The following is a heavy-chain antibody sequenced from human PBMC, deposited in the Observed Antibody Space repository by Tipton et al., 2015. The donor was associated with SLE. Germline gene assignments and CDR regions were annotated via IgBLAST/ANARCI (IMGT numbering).Heavy chain of an antibody. D-gene: IGHD2-8*01. CDR2: IWYDGSKK. CDR3: ARHDTNYGRNWFDP. V-gene: IGHV3-33*01. Sequence: SLRLSCAASGFTLSSFGMQWFGQAPGKGRGWGAVIWYDGSKKYYADSVKGRFTISRDNSKNTLYLQMNSLRAEDTAVYYCARHDTNYGRNWFDPWGQGTLVTVSS. J-gene: IGHJ5*02. CDR1: GFTLSSFG.